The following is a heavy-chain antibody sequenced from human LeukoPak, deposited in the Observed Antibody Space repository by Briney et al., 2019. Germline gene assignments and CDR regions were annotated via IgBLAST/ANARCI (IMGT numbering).Heavy chain of an antibody. J-gene: IGHJ4*02. V-gene: IGHV3-33*01. Sequence: GWSLRPSCAAPGLTFRSYGMNWVRQAPAKGLGWGAVIWYEGSNKYYADSVKGRFTISRDNSKNTLYLQMNSLRAEDTAVYYCARTKGYCSGGSCYPGPFDYWGQGTLVTVSS. D-gene: IGHD2-15*01. CDR2: IWYEGSNK. CDR3: ARTKGYCSGGSCYPGPFDY. CDR1: GLTFRSYG.